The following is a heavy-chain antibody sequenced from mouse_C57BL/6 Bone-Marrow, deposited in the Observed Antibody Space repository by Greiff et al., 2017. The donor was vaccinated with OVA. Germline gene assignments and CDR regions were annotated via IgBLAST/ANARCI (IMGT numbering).Heavy chain of an antibody. J-gene: IGHJ4*01. D-gene: IGHD1-1*01. V-gene: IGHV1-50*01. CDR2: IDPSDSYT. Sequence: QVHVKQPGAELVKPGASVKLSCKASGYTFTSYWMQWVKQRPGQGLEWIGEIDPSDSYTNYNQKFKGKATLTVDTSSSTAYMQLSSLTSEDSAVYYCARARGYYGSSKGMDYWGQGTSVTVSS. CDR1: GYTFTSYW. CDR3: ARARGYYGSSKGMDY.